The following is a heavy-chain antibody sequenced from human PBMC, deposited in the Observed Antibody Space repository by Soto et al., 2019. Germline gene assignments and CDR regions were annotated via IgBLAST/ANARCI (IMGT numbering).Heavy chain of an antibody. J-gene: IGHJ5*02. D-gene: IGHD3-22*01. CDR3: AREPPYYYDSSGYYPNWFDP. CDR1: GGTFSSYA. V-gene: IGHV1-69*06. Sequence: SVKGSCKASGGTFSSYAISWVRQAPGQGLEWMGGIIPIFGTANYAQKFQGRVAITADKSTSTAYMELSSLRSEDTAVYYCAREPPYYYDSSGYYPNWFDPWGQGTLVTVSS. CDR2: IIPIFGTA.